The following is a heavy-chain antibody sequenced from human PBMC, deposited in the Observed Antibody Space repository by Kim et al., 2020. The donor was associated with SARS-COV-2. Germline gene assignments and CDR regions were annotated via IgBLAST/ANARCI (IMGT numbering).Heavy chain of an antibody. CDR3: TRDVLAGGADV. J-gene: IGHJ6*02. CDR2: I. V-gene: IGHV3-9*01. Sequence: IDSADSVKGRFITSRDNARNALYLQMNSLRPEDTALYYCTRDVLAGGADVWGQGTAVIVSS. D-gene: IGHD2-21*01.